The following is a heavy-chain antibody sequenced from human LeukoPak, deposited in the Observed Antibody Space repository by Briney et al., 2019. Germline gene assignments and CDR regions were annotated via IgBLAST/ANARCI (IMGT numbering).Heavy chain of an antibody. V-gene: IGHV4-59*01. CDR2: IYYSGST. Sequence: SETLSLTCTVSGGSISSFYWSWIRQPPGKGLEWIGYIYYSGSTNYNPSLESRVTISVDTSKNQFSLKLSSVTAADTAVYYCARGNYDFWSGYQNNWFDPWGQGTLVTVSS. CDR1: GGSISSFY. J-gene: IGHJ5*02. D-gene: IGHD3-3*01. CDR3: ARGNYDFWSGYQNNWFDP.